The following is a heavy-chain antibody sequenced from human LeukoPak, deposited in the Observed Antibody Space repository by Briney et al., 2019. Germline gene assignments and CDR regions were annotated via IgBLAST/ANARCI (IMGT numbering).Heavy chain of an antibody. V-gene: IGHV1-18*01. CDR3: ARDLAWGSPAAPALGFNWLDP. CDR1: GYTFSSHG. CDR2: ISGYNGNT. J-gene: IGHJ5*02. D-gene: IGHD6-13*01. Sequence: ASVKVSCKASGYTFSSHGFSWVRQAPGQGLTWMGWISGYNGNTNYAQKFQGRVTLTTDSSTSTGYMELRSLRSDDTAVYYCARDLAWGSPAAPALGFNWLDPWGQGTLVTVSS.